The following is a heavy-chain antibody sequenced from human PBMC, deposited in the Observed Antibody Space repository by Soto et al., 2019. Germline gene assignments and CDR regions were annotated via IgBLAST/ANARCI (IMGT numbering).Heavy chain of an antibody. J-gene: IGHJ6*02. V-gene: IGHV1-58*01. D-gene: IGHD6-25*01. Sequence: SVKVSCKASGFTFTSSAVQWVRQARGQRLEWIGWIVVGSGNTNYAQKFQERVAITRDMSTSTAYMELSSLRSEDTAVYYCAAVSGGYYFGLDYYGMDLWGQGTTVTVSS. CDR2: IVVGSGNT. CDR1: GFTFTSSA. CDR3: AAVSGGYYFGLDYYGMDL.